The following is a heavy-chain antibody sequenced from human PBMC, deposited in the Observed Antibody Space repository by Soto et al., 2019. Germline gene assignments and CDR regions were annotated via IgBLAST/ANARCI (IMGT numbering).Heavy chain of an antibody. V-gene: IGHV4-59*01. J-gene: IGHJ4*02. CDR3: ARGTYVDIVATMRGPSFLVGY. CDR1: GGSISSYY. Sequence: ETLSLTCTVSGGSISSYYWSWIRQPPGKGLEWIGYIYYSGSTNYNPSLKSRVTISVDTSKNQFSLKLSSVTAADTAVYYCARGTYVDIVATMRGPSFLVGYWGQGTLVTVSS. D-gene: IGHD5-12*01. CDR2: IYYSGST.